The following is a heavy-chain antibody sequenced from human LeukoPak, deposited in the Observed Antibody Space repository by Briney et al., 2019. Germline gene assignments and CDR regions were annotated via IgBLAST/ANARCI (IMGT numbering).Heavy chain of an antibody. J-gene: IGHJ6*02. Sequence: GGSLRLSCAASGFTFSSYSMNWVRQAPGKGLEWVSSISSSSSYIYYADSVKGRFTISRDNAKNSLYLQMNSLRAEDTAVYYCARDHIYSSGYGVPLGNYYGMDVWGQGTTVTVSS. CDR3: ARDHIYSSGYGVPLGNYYGMDV. CDR2: ISSSSSYI. V-gene: IGHV3-21*01. D-gene: IGHD3-22*01. CDR1: GFTFSSYS.